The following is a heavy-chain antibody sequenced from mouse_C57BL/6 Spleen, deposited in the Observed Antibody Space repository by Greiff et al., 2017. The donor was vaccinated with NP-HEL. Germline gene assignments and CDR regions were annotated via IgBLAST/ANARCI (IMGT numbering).Heavy chain of an antibody. Sequence: EVQLQQSGGGLVKPGGSLKLSCAASGFTFSDYGMHWVRQAPEKGLEWVAYISSGSSTIYYADTVKGRFTISRDNAKNTLFLQMTSLRSEDTAMYYCAAYWDDAMDYWGQGTSVTVSS. V-gene: IGHV5-17*01. D-gene: IGHD4-1*01. J-gene: IGHJ4*01. CDR1: GFTFSDYG. CDR3: AAYWDDAMDY. CDR2: ISSGSSTI.